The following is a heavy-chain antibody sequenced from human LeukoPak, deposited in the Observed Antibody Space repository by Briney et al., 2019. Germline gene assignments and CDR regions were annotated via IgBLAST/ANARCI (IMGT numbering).Heavy chain of an antibody. Sequence: GGSLRLFCAASGFTFSSYAMSWVRQAPGKGLEWVSVISGSGGSTYYADSVKGRFTISRDNSKNTLYLQMNSLRAEDTAVYYCAKDRWSQYSYFDYWGQGTLVTVSS. V-gene: IGHV3-23*01. D-gene: IGHD5-18*01. CDR2: ISGSGGST. CDR1: GFTFSSYA. J-gene: IGHJ4*02. CDR3: AKDRWSQYSYFDY.